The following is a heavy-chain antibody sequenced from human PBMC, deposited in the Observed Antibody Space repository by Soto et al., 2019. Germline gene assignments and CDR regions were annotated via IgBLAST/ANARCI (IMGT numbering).Heavy chain of an antibody. CDR3: AKDWYEGY. CDR2: INNAGTT. D-gene: IGHD6-13*01. V-gene: IGHV3-23*01. J-gene: IGHJ4*02. CDR1: GFTFTTYA. Sequence: GGSLRLSCAASGFTFTTYAMTWVRQAPGKGLEWISAINNAGTTYYADSVKGRFTISRDNAKNTLYLQMNGLRVEDTAVYYCAKDWYEGYWGQGTMVTVSS.